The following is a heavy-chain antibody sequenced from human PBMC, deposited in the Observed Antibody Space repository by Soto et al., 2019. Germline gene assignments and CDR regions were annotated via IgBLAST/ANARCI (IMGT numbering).Heavy chain of an antibody. CDR1: GGTFSSYA. D-gene: IGHD6-25*01. CDR2: IIPIFGTA. V-gene: IGHV1-69*13. CDR3: ASPPANFSGYYYVIAV. J-gene: IGHJ6*02. Sequence: SVKVSCKASGGTFSSYAISWVRQAPGQGLEWMGGIIPIFGTANYAQKFQGRVTITADESTSTAYMELSSLRSEDTAVDYCASPPANFSGYYYVIAVSGQGTTVTVSS.